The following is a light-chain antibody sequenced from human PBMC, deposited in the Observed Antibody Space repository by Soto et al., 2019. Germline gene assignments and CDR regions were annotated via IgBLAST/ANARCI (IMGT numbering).Light chain of an antibody. Sequence: DIVLTQSPDSLAVSLGERATINCKSSQSVLYSPNNKNYLAWYQQKPGQPPKLLFYWASTRKSGVPDRFSGSGSGIYFTLIISSLPAEDVAVYYCQQDDYPPQTFRQGTKVEIK. V-gene: IGKV4-1*01. CDR1: QSVLYSPNNKNY. CDR3: QQDDYPPQT. J-gene: IGKJ1*01. CDR2: WAS.